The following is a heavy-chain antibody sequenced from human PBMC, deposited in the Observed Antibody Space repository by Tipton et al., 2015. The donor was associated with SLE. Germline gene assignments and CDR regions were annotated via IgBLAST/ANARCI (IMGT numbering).Heavy chain of an antibody. D-gene: IGHD6-13*01. V-gene: IGHV4-34*01. Sequence: TLSLTCAVYGGSFSGYYWSWIRQPPGKGLEWIGEINHSGSTNYNPSLKSRVTISVDTSKNQFSLNLTSVTAADTAVYYCARRQQQLNFQHWGQGTLVTASS. CDR3: ARRQQQLNFQH. J-gene: IGHJ1*01. CDR2: INHSGST. CDR1: GGSFSGYY.